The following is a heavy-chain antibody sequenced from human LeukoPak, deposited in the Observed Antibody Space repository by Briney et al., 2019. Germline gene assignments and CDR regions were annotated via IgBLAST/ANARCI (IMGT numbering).Heavy chain of an antibody. Sequence: SQTLSLTCAVSGGSISSGGYSWSWIRQPPGKVLEWIGYIYHSGSTYYNPSLKSRVTISVDRSKNQFSLKLSSVTAADTAVYYCASARGGYYDFWSGYQALYFDYWGQGTLVTVSS. CDR3: ASARGGYYDFWSGYQALYFDY. D-gene: IGHD3-3*01. CDR1: GGSISSGGYS. CDR2: IYHSGST. V-gene: IGHV4-30-2*01. J-gene: IGHJ4*02.